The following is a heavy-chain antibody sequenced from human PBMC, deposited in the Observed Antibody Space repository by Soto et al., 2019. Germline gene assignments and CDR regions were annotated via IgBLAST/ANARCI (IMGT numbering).Heavy chain of an antibody. D-gene: IGHD1-26*01. CDR2: IIPNFGTG. Sequence: VASVKVSCKAFGGAFSSYAISWVRQAPGQGLEWMGGIIPNFGTGKYAQKFQGRVTITADDSTSTAYMELSSLTSEDTAVYYCASGGPYFHYPDYWGQGTLVTVSS. J-gene: IGHJ4*02. CDR3: ASGGPYFHYPDY. V-gene: IGHV1-69*13. CDR1: GGAFSSYA.